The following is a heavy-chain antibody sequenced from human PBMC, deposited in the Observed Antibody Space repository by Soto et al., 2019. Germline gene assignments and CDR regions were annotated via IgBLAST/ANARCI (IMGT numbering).Heavy chain of an antibody. D-gene: IGHD3-3*01. V-gene: IGHV4-59*01. CDR1: GGSISSYY. CDR2: IYYSGST. CDR3: ARGDNFWSGTGYYGMDV. J-gene: IGHJ6*02. Sequence: SETLSLTCTVSGGSISSYYWSGIRQPPGKGLEWIGYIYYSGSTNYNPSLKSRVTISVDTSKNQFSLKLSSVTAADTAVYYCARGDNFWSGTGYYGMDVWGQGTTVTVSS.